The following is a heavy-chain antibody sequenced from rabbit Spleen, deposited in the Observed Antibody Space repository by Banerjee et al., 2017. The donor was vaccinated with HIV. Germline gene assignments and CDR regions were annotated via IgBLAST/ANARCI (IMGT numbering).Heavy chain of an antibody. CDR1: GFSFSSSDY. CDR3: ARDTSSSFSSYGMDL. J-gene: IGHJ6*01. V-gene: IGHV1S45*01. Sequence: QEQLVESGGGLVQPEGSLTLTCKASGFSFSSSDYICWVRQASGKGLEWISCIAGSSTGFTYSATWATGRFTISKTSSTTVTLQVTRLTAADTATYFCARDTSSSFSSYGMDLWGPGTLVTVS. CDR2: IAGSSTGFT. D-gene: IGHD1-1*01.